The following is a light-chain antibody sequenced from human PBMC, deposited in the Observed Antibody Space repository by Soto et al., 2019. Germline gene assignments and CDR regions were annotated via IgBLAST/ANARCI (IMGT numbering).Light chain of an antibody. V-gene: IGLV1-51*01. J-gene: IGLJ2*01. CDR2: DNN. CDR3: GTWDNGLSAVI. CDR1: SSNIGNNY. Sequence: QSVLTQPPSVSAAPGQKVTISCSGSSSNIGNNYVSWYQQLPGTAPKLLIYDNNKRPSGIPDRFSGSKSGTSGALGITDLQTGDEADYYCGTWDNGLSAVIFGGGTQLTVL.